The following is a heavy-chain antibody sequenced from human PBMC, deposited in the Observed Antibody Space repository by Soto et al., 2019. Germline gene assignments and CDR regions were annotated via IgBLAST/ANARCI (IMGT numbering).Heavy chain of an antibody. V-gene: IGHV3-30-3*01. CDR2: ISYDGSNK. Sequence: QVQLVESGGGVVQPGRSLRLSCAASGFTFSSYAMHWVRQAPGKGLEWVAVISYDGSNKYYADSVKGRFTISRDNSKNTLYLQMNSLRAEDTAVYYWARGRVEGITGTVGGMDVWGQGTTVTVS. CDR3: ARGRVEGITGTVGGMDV. D-gene: IGHD1-20*01. J-gene: IGHJ6*02. CDR1: GFTFSSYA.